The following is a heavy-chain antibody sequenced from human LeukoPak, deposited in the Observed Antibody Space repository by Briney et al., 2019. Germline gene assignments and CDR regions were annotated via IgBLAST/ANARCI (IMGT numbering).Heavy chain of an antibody. CDR2: ISAYNGKT. V-gene: IGHV1-18*01. D-gene: IGHD2-8*01. J-gene: IGHJ4*02. CDR1: GYTFTSYG. CDR3: ARAPIGYCTNGVCYGFLTDY. Sequence: GASVKVSCKASGYTFTSYGISWVGQAPGQGREGMGWISAYNGKTNYEQKLQGRVTMTTDTSTSTAYMELRSLRSDDTAVYYCARAPIGYCTNGVCYGFLTDYWGQGTLVTVPS.